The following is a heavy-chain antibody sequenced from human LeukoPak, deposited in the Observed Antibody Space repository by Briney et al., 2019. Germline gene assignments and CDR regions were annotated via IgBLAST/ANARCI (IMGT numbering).Heavy chain of an antibody. D-gene: IGHD1-1*01. CDR2: IYISGSI. V-gene: IGHV4-61*02. Sequence: PSETLSLTCSVSGGSISSGSYYWSWIRQPAGKGLEWIGRIYISGSINYNPSLKSRVTISVDTSKNQFSLKLSSVTAADTAVYYCTRVDPSLHWNPDYWGQGTLVTVSS. CDR3: TRVDPSLHWNPDY. J-gene: IGHJ4*02. CDR1: GGSISSGSYY.